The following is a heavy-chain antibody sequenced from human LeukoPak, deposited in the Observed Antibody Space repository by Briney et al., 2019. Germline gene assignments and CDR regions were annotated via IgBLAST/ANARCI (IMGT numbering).Heavy chain of an antibody. D-gene: IGHD6-19*01. CDR1: GYSISSGYY. V-gene: IGHV4-38-2*02. CDR3: ARSPIYSSGGVGDAFDI. J-gene: IGHJ3*02. Sequence: SETLSLTCTVSGYSISSGYYWGWIRQPPGKGLEWIGSIYYSGSTYYNPSLKSRVTISVDTSKNQFSLKLSSVTAADTAVYYCARSPIYSSGGVGDAFDIWGQGTMVTVSS. CDR2: IYYSGST.